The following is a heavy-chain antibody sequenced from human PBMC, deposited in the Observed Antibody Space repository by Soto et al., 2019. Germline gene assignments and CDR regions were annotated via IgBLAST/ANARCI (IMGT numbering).Heavy chain of an antibody. D-gene: IGHD3-10*01. V-gene: IGHV1-69*13. Sequence: SVKVSCKASAGSFMSQAISWVRQATGQRPEWMGGIIPFSGTVTYTQRFQGRLTLTADEPTKPPYMELSSLRSEDTAVYYCARGSYDSYAGFFGMDVWGQGTKVTVSS. CDR3: ARGSYDSYAGFFGMDV. J-gene: IGHJ6*02. CDR2: IIPFSGTV. CDR1: AGSFMSQA.